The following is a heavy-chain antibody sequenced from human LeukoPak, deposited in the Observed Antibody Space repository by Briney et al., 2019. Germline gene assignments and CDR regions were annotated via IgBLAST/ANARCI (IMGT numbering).Heavy chain of an antibody. Sequence: GGSLRLSCAASGFTFDDYTMHWVRQAPGKGLEWVSLISWDGGSTYYADSVKGRFTISRDNSKNSLYLQMNSLRTEDTALYYCAKLDYYDSSEDYWGQGTLVTVSS. CDR1: GFTFDDYT. CDR3: AKLDYYDSSEDY. CDR2: ISWDGGST. D-gene: IGHD3-22*01. V-gene: IGHV3-43*01. J-gene: IGHJ4*02.